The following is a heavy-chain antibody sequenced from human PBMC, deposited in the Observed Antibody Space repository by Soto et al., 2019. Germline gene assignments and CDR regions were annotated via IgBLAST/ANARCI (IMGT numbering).Heavy chain of an antibody. CDR2: INPNSGGT. V-gene: IGHV1-2*04. D-gene: IGHD3-3*01. Sequence: ASVKVSCKASGYTFTGYYMHWVRQAPGQGLEWMGWINPNSGGTNYAQKFQGWVTMTRDTSISTAYMELSRLRSDDTAVYYCARRRRDDFWSGYSHYYYYGMDVGG. CDR1: GYTFTGYY. J-gene: IGHJ6*02. CDR3: ARRRRDDFWSGYSHYYYYGMDV.